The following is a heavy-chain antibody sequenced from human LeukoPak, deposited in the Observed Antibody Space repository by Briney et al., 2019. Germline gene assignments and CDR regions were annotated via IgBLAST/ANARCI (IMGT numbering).Heavy chain of an antibody. J-gene: IGHJ1*01. CDR2: IWYDGSSK. Sequence: GRSLRLSCAASGFTFSSYGMHWVRQAPGKGLEWVTMIWYDGSSKYYADSVKGRFTISRDNSKNTLYVQMNSLRAEDTAVYYCARDEGYCGGGSCYSAEYFQHWGQGTLVTVSS. CDR3: ARDEGYCGGGSCYSAEYFQH. CDR1: GFTFSSYG. V-gene: IGHV3-33*01. D-gene: IGHD2-15*01.